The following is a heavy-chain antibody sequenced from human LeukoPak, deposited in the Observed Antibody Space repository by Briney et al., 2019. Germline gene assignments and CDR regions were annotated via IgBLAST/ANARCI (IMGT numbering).Heavy chain of an antibody. J-gene: IGHJ2*01. CDR3: ARMTLEQSTTVQWYFDL. CDR1: GGSFSGYY. Sequence: PSETLSLTCGVYGGSFSGYYWSWIRQSPGKGLEWIGDINQSGSTKYSASLKSRVTISVDPSKNQFSLKLNSVTVADTAVYFCARMTLEQSTTVQWYFDLWGRGTLVTVSS. D-gene: IGHD1/OR15-1a*01. CDR2: INQSGST. V-gene: IGHV4-34*01.